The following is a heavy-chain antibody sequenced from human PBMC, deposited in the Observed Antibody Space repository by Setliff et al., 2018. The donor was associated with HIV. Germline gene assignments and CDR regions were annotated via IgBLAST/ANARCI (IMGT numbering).Heavy chain of an antibody. CDR2: FYYNGDS. CDR3: ARAKTIGVSAVFFDP. V-gene: IGHV4-39*01. Sequence: SETLSLTCTVSGGSISSSSYFWGWIRQPPGKGLEWIGTFYYNGDSRYNPSLKSRVTISVGTSKNQFSLNLNSVTAADTAKYYCARAKTIGVSAVFFDPWGQGRPVTVSS. CDR1: GGSISSSSYF. D-gene: IGHD3-3*01. J-gene: IGHJ5*02.